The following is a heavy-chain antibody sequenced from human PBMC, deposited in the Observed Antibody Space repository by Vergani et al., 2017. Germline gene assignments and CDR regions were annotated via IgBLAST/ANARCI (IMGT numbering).Heavy chain of an antibody. CDR2: IKSDGSIT. D-gene: IGHD3-9*01. J-gene: IGHJ5*01. V-gene: IGHV3-74*03. CDR1: GFSFNSYW. CDR3: ARARCIETCYMSNWLDS. Sequence: EVQLVESGGGLVQPGGSLRLSCAASGFSFNSYWMHWVRQVPGKGLLWVSRIKSDGSITAYADSVKGRFTISRDNAQNTLYLQINSLRVEDTGVYYCARARCIETCYMSNWLDSWGQGTLVTVSS.